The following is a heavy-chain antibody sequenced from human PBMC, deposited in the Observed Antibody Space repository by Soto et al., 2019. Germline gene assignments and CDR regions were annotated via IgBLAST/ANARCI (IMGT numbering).Heavy chain of an antibody. CDR1: GYTFTGYY. V-gene: IGHV1-2*04. Sequence: ASVKVSCKASGYTFTGYYMHWVRQAPGQGLEWMGWINPNSGGTNYAQKFQGWVTMTRDTFISTAYMELSRLRSDDTAVYYCARDYYSNYVRYFDYWGQGTLVTVSS. CDR2: INPNSGGT. D-gene: IGHD4-4*01. CDR3: ARDYYSNYVRYFDY. J-gene: IGHJ4*02.